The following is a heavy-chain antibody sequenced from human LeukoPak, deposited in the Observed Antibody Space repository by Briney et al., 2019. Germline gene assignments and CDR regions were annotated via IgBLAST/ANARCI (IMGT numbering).Heavy chain of an antibody. D-gene: IGHD3-10*01. CDR2: ISAYNGNT. J-gene: IGHJ4*02. V-gene: IGHV1-18*04. CDR3: ARDRGRTMVRGAPDY. Sequence: ASVKVSCKASGYTLTSYGISWVRQAPGQGLEWMGWISAYNGNTNYAQKLQGRVTMTTDTSTSTAYMELRSLRSDDTAVYYCARDRGRTMVRGAPDYWGQGTLVTVSS. CDR1: GYTLTSYG.